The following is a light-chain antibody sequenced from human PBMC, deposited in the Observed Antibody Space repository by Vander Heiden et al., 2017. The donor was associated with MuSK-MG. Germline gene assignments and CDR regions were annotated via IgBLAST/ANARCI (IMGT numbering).Light chain of an antibody. J-gene: IGKJ1*01. CDR2: GAS. CDR3: QQDNNWPRT. V-gene: IGKV3-15*01. Sequence: EIVMTQSPATLSVSPGERATLSCRASQSVTSNLAWYQQKPGQAPRLIIYGASTRATGIPARFSGSGSGTEFTLTISSLQSEDFAVYHCQQDNNWPRTFGQGTKVEIK. CDR1: QSVTSN.